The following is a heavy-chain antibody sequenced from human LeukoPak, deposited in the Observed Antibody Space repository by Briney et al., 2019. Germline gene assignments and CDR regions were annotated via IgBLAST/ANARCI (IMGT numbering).Heavy chain of an antibody. CDR3: ARQVWDSYGSYHLDY. J-gene: IGHJ4*02. CDR2: ISAYNGNT. Sequence: GASVKVPCKASGYTFTSYGISWVRQAPGQGLEWMGWISAYNGNTNYAQKLQGRVTMTTDTSTSTAYMELRSLRSDDTAVYYCARQVWDSYGSYHLDYWGQGTLVTVSS. V-gene: IGHV1-18*01. CDR1: GYTFTSYG. D-gene: IGHD5-18*01.